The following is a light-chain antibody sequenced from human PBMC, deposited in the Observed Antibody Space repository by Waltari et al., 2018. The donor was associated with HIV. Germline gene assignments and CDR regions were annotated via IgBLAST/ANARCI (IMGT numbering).Light chain of an antibody. CDR1: SSNIGAGHA. Sequence: QSVLTQPPSVSGAPGQRVTISCTGSSSNIGAGHAGHWYQQLPGTAPKLLISDNSDRPSGVPDRFSGSKSGTSASLAITGLQAEDEADYYCQSYDNSLIDAYYVFGTGTKVTVL. V-gene: IGLV1-40*01. CDR3: QSYDNSLIDAYYV. J-gene: IGLJ1*01. CDR2: DNS.